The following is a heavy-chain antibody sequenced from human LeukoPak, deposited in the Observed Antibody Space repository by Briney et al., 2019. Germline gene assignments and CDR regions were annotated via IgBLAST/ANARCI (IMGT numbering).Heavy chain of an antibody. Sequence: EASVKVSCKASGFTFTSSAMQWVRQARGQRLEWIGWIVVGSGNTNYAQKFQERVTITRDMSTSTAYMELSSLRSEDTAVYYCAAVAIQYHSGSSPTEIDYWGQGTLVTVSS. D-gene: IGHD1-26*01. J-gene: IGHJ4*02. CDR3: AAVAIQYHSGSSPTEIDY. CDR2: IVVGSGNT. V-gene: IGHV1-58*02. CDR1: GFTFTSSA.